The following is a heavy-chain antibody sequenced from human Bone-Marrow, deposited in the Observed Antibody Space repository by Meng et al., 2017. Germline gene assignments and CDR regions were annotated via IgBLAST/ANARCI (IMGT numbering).Heavy chain of an antibody. J-gene: IGHJ4*02. V-gene: IGHV1-2*06. CDR3: ARDEDISAAGKLFGDY. D-gene: IGHD6-13*01. CDR2: IDPNNDHT. CDR1: GYTLAAYW. Sequence: QGELVQSGPEVKKPGASVKRSCKPSGYTLAAYWIHWLRQAPGQGLEWMGRIDPNNDHTQYAQNFQGRVTMTSDTSISTVYMELNGLRSDDTAVYYCARDEDISAAGKLFGDYWGQGTLVTVSS.